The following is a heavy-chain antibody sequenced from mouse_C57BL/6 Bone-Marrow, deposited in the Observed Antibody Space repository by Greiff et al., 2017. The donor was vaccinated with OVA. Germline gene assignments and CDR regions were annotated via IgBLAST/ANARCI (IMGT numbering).Heavy chain of an antibody. CDR2: INPYNGGT. CDR3: DGSSYGGYFDY. D-gene: IGHD1-1*01. Sequence: VQLQQSGPVLVKPGASVKMSCKASGYTFTDYYMNWVKQSHGKSLEWIGVINPYNGGTSYNQKFKGKATLTVDKSSSTAYMELNSLTSEDSAVYYCDGSSYGGYFDYWGQGTTLTVSS. J-gene: IGHJ2*01. V-gene: IGHV1-19*01. CDR1: GYTFTDYY.